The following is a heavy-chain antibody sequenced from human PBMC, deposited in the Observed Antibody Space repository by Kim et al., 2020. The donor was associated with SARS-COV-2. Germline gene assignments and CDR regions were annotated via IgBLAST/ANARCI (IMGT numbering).Heavy chain of an antibody. J-gene: IGHJ4*02. CDR2: ISGGGGST. D-gene: IGHD2-2*01. CDR3: AKAGGDCSSTSCPQSGRFLVY. CDR1: GFTFSTYA. Sequence: GGSLRLSCAASGFTFSTYAMSWVRQAPGEGLEWVSGISGGGGSTYYADSVKGRFTISRDNSKNTLYLQMNSLRVEDTAVYSCAKAGGDCSSTSCPQSGRFLVYWGQGTLVTVSS. V-gene: IGHV3-23*01.